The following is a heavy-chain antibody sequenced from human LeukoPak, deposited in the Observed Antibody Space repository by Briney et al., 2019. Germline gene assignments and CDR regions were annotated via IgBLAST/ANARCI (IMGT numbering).Heavy chain of an antibody. CDR2: IKQDGSEK. Sequence: QPGRSLRLSCAASGFTFSSYWMHWVRQAPGKGLEWVANIKQDGSEKYYVDSVKGRFTISRDNAKNSLYLQMNSLRAEDTAVYYCARDPLGGQWQWAPTYYFDYWGQGTLVTVSS. V-gene: IGHV3-7*03. CDR3: ARDPLGGQWQWAPTYYFDY. D-gene: IGHD6-19*01. J-gene: IGHJ4*02. CDR1: GFTFSSYW.